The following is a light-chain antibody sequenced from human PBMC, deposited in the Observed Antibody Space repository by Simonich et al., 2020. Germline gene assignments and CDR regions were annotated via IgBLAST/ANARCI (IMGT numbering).Light chain of an antibody. CDR3: QQSYSTPYT. Sequence: AIQLTQSPSSLSASVGDRVTITCRASQGISSALAWYQQKPGKAPKLLIYDASSLESGVPSRFSGSGSGTDFTLTISSLQPEDVATYYCQQSYSTPYTFGQGTKLEIK. V-gene: IGKV1-13*02. CDR1: QGISSA. CDR2: DAS. J-gene: IGKJ2*01.